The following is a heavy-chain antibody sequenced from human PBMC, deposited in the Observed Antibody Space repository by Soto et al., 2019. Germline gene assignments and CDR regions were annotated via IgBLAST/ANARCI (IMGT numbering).Heavy chain of an antibody. V-gene: IGHV2-5*02. D-gene: IGHD2-2*01. CDR1: GFSLRSNGVG. CDR2: IYWDDDK. Sequence: SGPTLVNPTQTLTLTCTFSGFSLRSNGVGVGWIRQPPGKALELLALIYWDDDKRYSPSLKSRLTITKDTSKNQVVLTMTNMDPVDTATYYCVHRPSRVVVVPAGEYAYLEPWGQ. CDR3: VHRPSRVVVVPAGEYAYLEP. J-gene: IGHJ5*02.